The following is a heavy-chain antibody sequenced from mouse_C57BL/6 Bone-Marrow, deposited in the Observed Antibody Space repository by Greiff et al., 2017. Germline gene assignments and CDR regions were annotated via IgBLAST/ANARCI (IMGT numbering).Heavy chain of an antibody. CDR2: IWSGGST. Sequence: VKLQESGPGLVQPSQSLSITCTVSGFSFTSYGVHWVRQSPGKGLEWLGVIWSGGSTDYNAAFISRLSISKDNSKSQVFFKMNSLQADDTAIYYCAIAPYYYGSSFDWYFDVWGTGTTVTVSS. CDR3: AIAPYYYGSSFDWYFDV. V-gene: IGHV2-2*01. J-gene: IGHJ1*03. D-gene: IGHD1-1*01. CDR1: GFSFTSYG.